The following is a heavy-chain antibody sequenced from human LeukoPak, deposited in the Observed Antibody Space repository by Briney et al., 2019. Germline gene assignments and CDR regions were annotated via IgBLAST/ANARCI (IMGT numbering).Heavy chain of an antibody. V-gene: IGHV3-23*01. J-gene: IGHJ4*02. CDR2: ISGSGGTT. CDR1: GFTFSSYA. D-gene: IGHD1-14*01. CDR3: AKDRGTRVSAKYDY. Sequence: PGGSLRLSCGASGFTFSSYAMRWVRQAPGKGLEWVSAISGSGGTTYYADSVKGRFTISRDNSKNTLYLQMNSLRAEDTAVYYCAKDRGTRVSAKYDYWGQGTLVTVSS.